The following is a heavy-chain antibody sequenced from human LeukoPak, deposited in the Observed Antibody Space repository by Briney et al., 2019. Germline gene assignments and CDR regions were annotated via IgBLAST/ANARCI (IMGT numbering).Heavy chain of an antibody. V-gene: IGHV4-31*03. J-gene: IGHJ4*02. D-gene: IGHD2-2*01. CDR3: ARSRRGGVPAAVAYFDY. CDR1: GGSISSGVYY. CDR2: IYYSGST. Sequence: PSETLSLTCTVSGGSISSGVYYWSWIRQHPGKGLEWIGYIYYSGSTYYNPSLKSRVTISVDTSKNQFSLKLSSVTAADTAVYYCARSRRGGVPAAVAYFDYWGQGTLVTVSS.